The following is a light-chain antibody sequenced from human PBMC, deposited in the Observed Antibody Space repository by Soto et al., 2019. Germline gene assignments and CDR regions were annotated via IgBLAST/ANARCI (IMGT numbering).Light chain of an antibody. V-gene: IGKV3-20*01. CDR3: QQYGTSPLT. CDR2: GAS. Sequence: EIVLTQSPGTLSLLPGERATLSCRASQSVRSSFLAWYQQKPGQGPRLVIYGASSRAAGIPDRFSGSGSGTDFTLTISRLEPEDFAVYYCQQYGTSPLTFGGGTQVEIK. J-gene: IGKJ4*01. CDR1: QSVRSSF.